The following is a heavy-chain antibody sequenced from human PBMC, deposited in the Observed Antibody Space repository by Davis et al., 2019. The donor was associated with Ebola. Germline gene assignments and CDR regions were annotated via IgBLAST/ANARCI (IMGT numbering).Heavy chain of an antibody. CDR3: TTLTLLGYCSSTSCYEGY. CDR1: GFTFTNAW. Sequence: GGSLRLSCAASGFTFTNAWMSWVRQAPGKGLEWVGRIKSKTDGGTTDYAAPVKGRFAMSRDDSKDTLYLQMNSLKTDDTAVYYCTTLTLLGYCSSTSCYEGYWGQGTLVTVSS. D-gene: IGHD2-2*01. CDR2: IKSKTDGGTT. J-gene: IGHJ4*02. V-gene: IGHV3-15*01.